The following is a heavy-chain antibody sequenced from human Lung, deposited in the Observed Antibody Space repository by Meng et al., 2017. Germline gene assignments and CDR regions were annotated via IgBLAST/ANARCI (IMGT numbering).Heavy chain of an antibody. D-gene: IGHD4-11*01. Sequence: VLQDQVGEGGVKLSETWAPVWVVCSGSVNNYDRSWIRQLPEKGLEWIGEIKRSGSTNCNPSLESRAPITVDTSKNNLSLKLSSVTAADSAVDYCAKGPTTLAHDFDYWGQGTLVTVSS. CDR3: AKGPTTLAHDFDY. J-gene: IGHJ4*02. CDR2: IKRSGST. CDR1: SGSVNNYD. V-gene: IGHV4-34*01.